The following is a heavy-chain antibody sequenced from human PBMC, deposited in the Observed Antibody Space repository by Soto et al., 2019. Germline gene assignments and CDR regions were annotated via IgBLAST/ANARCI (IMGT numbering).Heavy chain of an antibody. CDR2: IYWDDDK. D-gene: IGHD2-21*02. CDR1: GVSLRTTGVN. Sequence: SGPTLVNLTQTLTLTCTFSGVSLRTTGVNVGWIRQPPGKALEWLSLIYWDDDKRYSPSLKSRLTITKDTSKNQVVLTMTNMDPVDTATYYCVQSRCGGDCLQSNSSHSYYGLDVWGQGTTVT. V-gene: IGHV2-5*02. J-gene: IGHJ6*02. CDR3: VQSRCGGDCLQSNSSHSYYGLDV.